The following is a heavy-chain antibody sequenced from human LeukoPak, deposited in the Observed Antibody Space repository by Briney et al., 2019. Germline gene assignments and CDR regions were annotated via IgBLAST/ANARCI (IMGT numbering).Heavy chain of an antibody. CDR2: IYTSGST. CDR1: GGSISSGSYY. V-gene: IGHV4-61*02. Sequence: SETLSLTCTVSGGSISSGSYYWSWIRQPAGKGLEWIGRIYTSGSTNYNPSLKSRVTISVDTSKNQFSLKLSSVTAADTAVYYCARAQGWYGDYIDYWGQGTLVTVSS. D-gene: IGHD4-17*01. J-gene: IGHJ4*02. CDR3: ARAQGWYGDYIDY.